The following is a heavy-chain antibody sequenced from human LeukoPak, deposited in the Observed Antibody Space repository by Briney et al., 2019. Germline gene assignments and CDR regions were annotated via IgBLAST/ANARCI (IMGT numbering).Heavy chain of an antibody. CDR3: AGGAGFLIDY. J-gene: IGHJ4*02. D-gene: IGHD2/OR15-2a*01. Sequence: GSLRLSCAASGFTFSNYWMNWVRQAPGKGPEWVAMIKKDGSEKYYVDSVKGRFTISRDNAKNSLYLQTNSLRADDTAVYFCAGGAGFLIDYWGQGALVTVSS. CDR2: IKKDGSEK. CDR1: GFTFSNYW. V-gene: IGHV3-7*01.